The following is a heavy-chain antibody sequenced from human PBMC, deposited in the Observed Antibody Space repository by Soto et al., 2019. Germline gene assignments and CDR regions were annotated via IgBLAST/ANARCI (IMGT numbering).Heavy chain of an antibody. CDR3: ARDVSPGSSSWDFDAFDL. CDR1: GFTFSSYW. Sequence: EERLVESGGGLVQPGGSLRLSCAASGFTFSSYWMTWVRQAPGKGLEWVANIKKDESKKSYLDSVRGRFTISRDNVKNSLYLQMDSLTAEDTALYYCARDVSPGSSSWDFDAFDLWGQGTMVTVSS. CDR2: IKKDESKK. D-gene: IGHD6-13*01. J-gene: IGHJ3*01. V-gene: IGHV3-7*05.